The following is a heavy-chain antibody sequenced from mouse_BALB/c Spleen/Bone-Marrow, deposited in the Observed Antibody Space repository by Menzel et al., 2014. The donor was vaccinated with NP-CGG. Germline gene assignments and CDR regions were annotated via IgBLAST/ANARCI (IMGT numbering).Heavy chain of an antibody. CDR2: INSNGGST. V-gene: IGHV5-6-3*01. J-gene: IGHJ4*01. CDR1: GFTFSSHG. Sequence: DVMLVESGGGLVQPGGSLKLSCAASGFTFSSHGMSWVRQTPDKRLELVATINSNGGSTYYPDSVKGRFTISRDNAKNTLYLQMSSLKSEDTAMYYCARVSYYAMDYWGQGTSVTVSS. CDR3: ARVSYYAMDY.